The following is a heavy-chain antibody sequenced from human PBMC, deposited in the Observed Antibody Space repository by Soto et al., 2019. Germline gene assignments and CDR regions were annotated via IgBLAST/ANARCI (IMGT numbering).Heavy chain of an antibody. D-gene: IGHD1-26*01. V-gene: IGHV3-11*01. CDR3: AKRIVGTTGHAMDV. CDR1: GFTFSDFH. CDR2: IYRGDSTV. Sequence: QVQLVESGGGLVKPGGSLRLSCAASGFTFSDFHMSWIRQAPGKGLEWISYIYRGDSTVYYADSVKGRFTISRDNAKNSLYLQMNSLRVEDTAVYHCAKRIVGTTGHAMDVWGQGTTVTVSS. J-gene: IGHJ6*02.